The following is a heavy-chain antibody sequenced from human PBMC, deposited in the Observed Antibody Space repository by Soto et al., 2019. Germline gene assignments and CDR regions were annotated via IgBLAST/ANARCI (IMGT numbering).Heavy chain of an antibody. V-gene: IGHV3-64*01. Sequence: EVQLVESGGGLVQPGGSLRLSCAASGFTFSGYSMFWVRQAPGKGLEYVSAINTNGVNTFYAKSVKGRFIISRDNSKNKMYLQMGSLRAEDMAVYYCARGRVEDSSGWATYFDYWGQGTLVTVSS. D-gene: IGHD6-19*01. CDR2: INTNGVNT. CDR3: ARGRVEDSSGWATYFDY. CDR1: GFTFSGYS. J-gene: IGHJ4*02.